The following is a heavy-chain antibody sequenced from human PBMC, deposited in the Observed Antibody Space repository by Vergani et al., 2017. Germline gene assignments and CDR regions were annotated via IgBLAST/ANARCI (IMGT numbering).Heavy chain of an antibody. Sequence: QVQLQQSGPGLVKPSQTLSLTCAISGDSVSSNSAAWNWIRQSPSRGLEWLGRTYYRSKWYNDYAVSVKSRITINPDTSKNQFSLQLNSVTPEDTAVYYCARDPGIAAAGTPAGYFQHWGQGTLVTVSS. CDR1: GDSVSSNSAA. J-gene: IGHJ1*01. D-gene: IGHD6-13*01. CDR3: ARDPGIAAAGTPAGYFQH. V-gene: IGHV6-1*01. CDR2: TYYRSKWYN.